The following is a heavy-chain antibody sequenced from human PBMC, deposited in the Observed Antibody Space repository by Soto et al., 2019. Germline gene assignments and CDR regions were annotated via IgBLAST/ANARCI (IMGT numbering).Heavy chain of an antibody. D-gene: IGHD5-12*01. CDR2: IYHSGST. CDR1: GGSISSGGYS. V-gene: IGHV4-30-2*01. CDR3: AAGGGLPRYY. J-gene: IGHJ4*02. Sequence: QLQLQESGSGLVKPSQTLSLTCAVSGGSISSGGYSWSWIRQPPGKGLEWIGYIYHSGSTYYNPSPESRVTISVDRSKNQFSLKLSSVTAAATAGYYRAAGGGLPRYYWGQGTLVTVSS.